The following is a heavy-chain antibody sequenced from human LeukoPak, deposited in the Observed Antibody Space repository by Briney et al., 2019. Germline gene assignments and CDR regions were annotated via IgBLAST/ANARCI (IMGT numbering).Heavy chain of an antibody. CDR3: ARNIGSD. Sequence: PGGSLRLSCAASGFTFDSSWMYWVRQAPGKGLVWVSRIDSDGTLTSYADSVKGRFTISRDNAKNTVYLQMNSLRAEDTAIYYCARNIGSDWGQGTLVTVSS. D-gene: IGHD2/OR15-2a*01. CDR1: GFTFDSSW. CDR2: IDSDGTLT. J-gene: IGHJ4*02. V-gene: IGHV3-74*01.